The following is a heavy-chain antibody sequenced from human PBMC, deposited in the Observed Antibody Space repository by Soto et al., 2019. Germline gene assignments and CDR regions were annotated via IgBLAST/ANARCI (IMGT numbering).Heavy chain of an antibody. V-gene: IGHV2-26*01. Sequence: QVTLKESGPVLVKPTETLTLTCTVSGFSLSNARMGVSWIRQPPGKALEWLAHMFSNDEKSYSTSLKSRLTISKDTSKSQVVLTMTNMDPVDTATYYCARTSDSYYDFWSGYWSWCMDVWGQGTTVTVSS. CDR1: GFSLSNARMG. D-gene: IGHD3-3*01. J-gene: IGHJ6*02. CDR3: ARTSDSYYDFWSGYWSWCMDV. CDR2: MFSNDEK.